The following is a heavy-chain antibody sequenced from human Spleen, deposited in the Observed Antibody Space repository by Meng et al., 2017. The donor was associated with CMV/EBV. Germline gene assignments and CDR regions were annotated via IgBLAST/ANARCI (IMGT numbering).Heavy chain of an antibody. Sequence: GGSLRLSCAASGFTVSSYALHWVRQAPGKGLEWVSYISSSSSTIYYADSVKGRFTISRDNAKNSLYLQMNSLRAEDTAVYYCARVPGDYWGQGTLVTVSS. CDR3: ARVPGDY. V-gene: IGHV3-48*04. CDR2: ISSSSSTI. CDR1: GFTVSSYA. J-gene: IGHJ4*02.